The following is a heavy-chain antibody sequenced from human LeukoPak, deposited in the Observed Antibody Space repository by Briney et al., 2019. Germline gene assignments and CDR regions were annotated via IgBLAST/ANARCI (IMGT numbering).Heavy chain of an antibody. CDR2: IYYSGST. Sequence: SETLSLTCTVSGGSISSYYWSWIRQPPGKGLEWIGYIYYSGSTNYNPSLKSRVTISVDTSKNQFSLKLSSVTAADTAVYYCARVYYYDSSGYQHWYFDLWGRGTLVTVSS. CDR3: ARVYYYDSSGYQHWYFDL. V-gene: IGHV4-59*08. CDR1: GGSISSYY. D-gene: IGHD3-22*01. J-gene: IGHJ2*01.